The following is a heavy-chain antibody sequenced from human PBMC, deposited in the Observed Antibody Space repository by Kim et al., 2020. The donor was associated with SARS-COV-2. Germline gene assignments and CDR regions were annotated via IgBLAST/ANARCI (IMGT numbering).Heavy chain of an antibody. CDR3: ARDRGYSDY. CDR2: IWYDGSNK. D-gene: IGHD3-10*01. V-gene: IGHV3-33*01. Sequence: GGSLRLSCAASGFTFSSYGMHWVRQAPGKGLEWVAVIWYDGSNKYYADSVKGRFTISRDNSKNTLYLQMNSLRDEDTAVYYCARDRGYSDYWGQGDLFTVSS. CDR1: GFTFSSYG. J-gene: IGHJ4*02.